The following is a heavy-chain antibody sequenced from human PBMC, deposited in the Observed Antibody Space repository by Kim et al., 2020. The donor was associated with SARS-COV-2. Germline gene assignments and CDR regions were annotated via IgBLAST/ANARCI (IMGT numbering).Heavy chain of an antibody. CDR1: GGSFSGYY. CDR2: INHSGST. J-gene: IGHJ6*02. D-gene: IGHD6-6*01. V-gene: IGHV4-34*01. Sequence: SETLSLTCAVYGGSFSGYYWSWIRQPPGKGLEWIGEINHSGSTNYNPSLKSRVTISVDTSKNQFSLKLSSVTAADTAVYYCARDSIAARSGYYYYGMDVWGQGTTVTVSS. CDR3: ARDSIAARSGYYYYGMDV.